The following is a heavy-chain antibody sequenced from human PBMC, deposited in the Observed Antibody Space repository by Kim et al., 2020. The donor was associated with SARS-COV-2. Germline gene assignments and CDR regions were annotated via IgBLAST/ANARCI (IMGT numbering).Heavy chain of an antibody. Sequence: SETLSLTCAVYGGSLSGYYWSWIRQPPGKGLEWIGKIHESGNINYNPSLKSRVTMSIDTSKNQFSLRLTSVTAADTAFYYCARGRAGVVPAHILGIGPQYDYLIMDVWGHGAPVTVSS. V-gene: IGHV4-34*01. CDR2: IHESGNI. CDR1: GGSLSGYY. CDR3: ARGRAGVVPAHILGIGPQYDYLIMDV. J-gene: IGHJ6*02. D-gene: IGHD2-2*01.